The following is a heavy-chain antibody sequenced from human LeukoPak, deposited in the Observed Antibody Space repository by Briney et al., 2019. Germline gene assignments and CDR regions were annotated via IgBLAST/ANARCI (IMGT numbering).Heavy chain of an antibody. D-gene: IGHD5-24*01. CDR2: IHDSGNT. CDR3: ARGRRDPL. CDR1: GSSISDYY. V-gene: IGHV4-59*01. Sequence: PSETLSLTCTVSGSSISDYYWSWIRQPPGKGLEWIGYIHDSGNTNYNPSLKSRVTMSVDTSKKRLSLNLSSVTAADTAVYYCARGRRDPLWGRGTLVTVSS. J-gene: IGHJ2*01.